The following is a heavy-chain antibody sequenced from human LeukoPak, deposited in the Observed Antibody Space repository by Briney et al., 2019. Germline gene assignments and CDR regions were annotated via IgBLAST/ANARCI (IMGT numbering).Heavy chain of an antibody. CDR2: MNPNSGNT. D-gene: IGHD6-19*01. CDR1: GYTFTSYD. CDR3: ARDRLAGRGHWFDP. Sequence: ASVKVSCKASGYTFTSYDINWVRQATGQGLEWMGWMNPNSGNTGYAQKFQGRVTITRNTSISTAYMELSSLRSEDTAVYYCARDRLAGRGHWFDPWGQGTLVTVSS. V-gene: IGHV1-8*03. J-gene: IGHJ5*02.